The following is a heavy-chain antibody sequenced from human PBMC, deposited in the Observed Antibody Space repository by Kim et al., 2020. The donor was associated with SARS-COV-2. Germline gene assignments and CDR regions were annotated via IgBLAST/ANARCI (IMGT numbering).Heavy chain of an antibody. CDR3: ARVATMIVVD. D-gene: IGHD3-22*01. J-gene: IGHJ4*02. Sequence: SETLSLTCTVSGGSISSYYWSWIRQPPGKGLEWIGYIYYSGSTNYNPSLKSRVTISVDTSKNQFSLKLSSVTAADTAVYYCARVATMIVVDWGQGTLVTVSS. V-gene: IGHV4-59*01. CDR2: IYYSGST. CDR1: GGSISSYY.